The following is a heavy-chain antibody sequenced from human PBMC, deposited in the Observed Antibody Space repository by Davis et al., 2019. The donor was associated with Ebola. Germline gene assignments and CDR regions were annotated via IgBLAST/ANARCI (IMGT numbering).Heavy chain of an antibody. CDR3: ATLDILTAYVQYAMDV. D-gene: IGHD3-9*01. CDR2: INPMAGKT. V-gene: IGHV1-69-2*01. Sequence: SCLGSGYSFSGSYTLPPRRPPEYRLEWVGLINPMAGKTVYLEKFQDRVTITADKSTATVYMELSSLRYEDTAVYYCATLDILTAYVQYAMDVWGQGNTVTVSS. CDR1: GYSFSGSY. J-gene: IGHJ6*02.